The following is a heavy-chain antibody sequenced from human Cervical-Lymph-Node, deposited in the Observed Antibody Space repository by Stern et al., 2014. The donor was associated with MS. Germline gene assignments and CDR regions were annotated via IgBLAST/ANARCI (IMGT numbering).Heavy chain of an antibody. J-gene: IGHJ5*02. V-gene: IGHV4-31*03. CDR2: IYYSGST. CDR1: GGSISSGGYY. CDR3: ARDLRYCYDSSGYYYRWFDP. D-gene: IGHD3-22*01. Sequence: QVQLQESGPGLVKPSQTLSLTCTVSGGSISSGGYYWSWIRQHPGKGLEWIGYIYYSGSTYYNPSLKSRVTISVDTSKNQFSLKLSSVTDADTAVYYCARDLRYCYDSSGYYYRWFDPWGQGTLVTVSS.